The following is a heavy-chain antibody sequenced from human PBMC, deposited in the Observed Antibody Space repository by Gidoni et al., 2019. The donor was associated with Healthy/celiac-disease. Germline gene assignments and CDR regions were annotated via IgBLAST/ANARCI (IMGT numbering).Heavy chain of an antibody. V-gene: IGHV1-18*01. CDR2: ISAYNGNT. J-gene: IGHJ6*03. CDR1: GYTFTSYG. CDR3: ARDNGDYDFWSGLYYYYYMDV. Sequence: QVQLVQSGAEVKKPGASVQVSCKASGYTFTSYGISWVRQAPGQGLERMGWISAYNGNTNYAQKRQGRVTMTTDTSTSTAYMELRSLRSDDTAVYYWARDNGDYDFWSGLYYYYYMDVWGKGTTVTVAS. D-gene: IGHD3-3*01.